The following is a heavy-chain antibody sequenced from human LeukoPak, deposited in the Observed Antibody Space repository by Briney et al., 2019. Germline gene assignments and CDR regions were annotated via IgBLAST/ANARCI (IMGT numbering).Heavy chain of an antibody. D-gene: IGHD3-22*01. V-gene: IGHV4-4*07. Sequence: PSETLSLTCTVSGGSISSYYWSWIRQPAGKGLESIGHISTSGSTNYNPSLKSRVTMSVDTSKNQFSLKLSSVTAADTAVYYCARTAYDSSDFYRFDYWGQGTLVTVSS. CDR3: ARTAYDSSDFYRFDY. J-gene: IGHJ4*02. CDR2: ISTSGST. CDR1: GGSISSYY.